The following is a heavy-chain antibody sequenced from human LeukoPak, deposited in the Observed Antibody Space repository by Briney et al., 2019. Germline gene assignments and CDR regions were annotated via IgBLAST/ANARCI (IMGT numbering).Heavy chain of an antibody. J-gene: IGHJ4*02. CDR2: ISYSGGT. Sequence: SETLSLTCSVSGGSIKNYYWTWIRQSPGEGLEWIGHISYSGGTKSSPSLKSRVTISLDTSKNQFSLNLKSVTAADTAIYYCATGADRSGYFYHLDYWGQGALVTVS. CDR3: ATGADRSGYFYHLDY. CDR1: GGSIKNYY. V-gene: IGHV4-59*08. D-gene: IGHD3-22*01.